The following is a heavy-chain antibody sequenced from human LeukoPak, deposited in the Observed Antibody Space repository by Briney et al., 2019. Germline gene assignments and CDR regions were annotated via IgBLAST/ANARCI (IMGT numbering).Heavy chain of an antibody. V-gene: IGHV3-30*03. CDR2: ISYDGSNK. Sequence: GRSLRLSCAASGFTFSSYGMHWVRQAPGKGLEWVAVISYDGSNKYYADSVKGRFTISRDNSKNTLYLQMNSLRAEDTAVYYCASISSSNYWGQGTLVTVSS. D-gene: IGHD6-13*01. CDR3: ASISSSNY. CDR1: GFTFSSYG. J-gene: IGHJ4*02.